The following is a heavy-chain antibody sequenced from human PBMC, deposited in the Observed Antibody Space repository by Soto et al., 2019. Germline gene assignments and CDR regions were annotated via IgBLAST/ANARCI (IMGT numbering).Heavy chain of an antibody. J-gene: IGHJ1*01. CDR1: GGPISSSSYY. CDR2: IYYSGST. V-gene: IGHV4-39*01. D-gene: IGHD4-17*01. CDR3: ARHFRNGDYVEYSQH. Sequence: SETLSLTCTFSGGPISSSSYYLGWIRQPPGKGLEWIGSIYYSGSTYYNPSLKSRVTISVDTSKNQFSLKLSSVTAADTAVYYCARHFRNGDYVEYSQHWGQGTRVTVSS.